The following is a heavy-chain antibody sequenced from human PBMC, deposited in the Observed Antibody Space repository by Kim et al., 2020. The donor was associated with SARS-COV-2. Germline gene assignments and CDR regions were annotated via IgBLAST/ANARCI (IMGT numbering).Heavy chain of an antibody. D-gene: IGHD2-2*01. CDR3: ARDTGEYQLLLVIY. V-gene: IGHV1-69*04. J-gene: IGHJ4*02. Sequence: AQKFQGRVTITADKSTSTAYMELSSLGSEDTAVYYCARDTGEYQLLLVIYWGQGTLVTVSS.